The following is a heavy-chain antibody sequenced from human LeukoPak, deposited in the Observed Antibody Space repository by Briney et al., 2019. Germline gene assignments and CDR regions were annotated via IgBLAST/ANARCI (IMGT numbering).Heavy chain of an antibody. V-gene: IGHV3-11*01. D-gene: IGHD6-13*01. CDR3: VRARRAGPGAHFDY. Sequence: GGSLRLSCAASGLIFSDEYMSWIRQAPGKGLEWVSYISNTADFIAYADSVEGRFTISRDNAKNSLYLQMNSLRAEDAAAYYCVRARRAGPGAHFDYWGQGTLVTVSS. J-gene: IGHJ4*02. CDR2: ISNTADFI. CDR1: GLIFSDEY.